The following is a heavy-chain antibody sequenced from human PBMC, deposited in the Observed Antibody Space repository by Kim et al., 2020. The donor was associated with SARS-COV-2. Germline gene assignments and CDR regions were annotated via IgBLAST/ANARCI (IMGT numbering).Heavy chain of an antibody. CDR1: GFTFNNYD. CDR2: ISGSTGGT. V-gene: IGHV3-23*01. Sequence: GGSLRLSCAASGFTFNNYDMSWVRQAPGKGLEWVSAISGSTGGTTYADSVKGRFTISTDNSKNTLHLQMNSLRAEDTAVYYCAKVYTAWYFDYWVQGILVTVSS. CDR3: AKVYTAWYFDY. D-gene: IGHD2-21*02. J-gene: IGHJ4*02.